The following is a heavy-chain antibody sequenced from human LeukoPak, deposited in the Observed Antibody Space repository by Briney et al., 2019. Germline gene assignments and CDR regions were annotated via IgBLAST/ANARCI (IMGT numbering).Heavy chain of an antibody. Sequence: RPGGSLRLSCAASGFTFSNAWMSWVRQAPGKGLEWVGRIKSKTDGGTTDYAAPVKGRFTISRDDSKNTLYLQMNSLKTEDTAVYYCTTEGDVVVVAATDYWGQGTLVTVSS. CDR2: IKSKTDGGTT. J-gene: IGHJ4*02. CDR3: TTEGDVVVVAATDY. V-gene: IGHV3-15*01. CDR1: GFTFSNAW. D-gene: IGHD2-15*01.